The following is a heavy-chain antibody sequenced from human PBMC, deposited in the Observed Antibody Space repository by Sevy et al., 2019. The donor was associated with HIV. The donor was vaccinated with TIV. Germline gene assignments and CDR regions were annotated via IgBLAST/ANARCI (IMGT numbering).Heavy chain of an antibody. CDR2: ISGPGALT. V-gene: IGHV3-23*01. D-gene: IGHD4-17*01. CDR3: AKVDEPATDYADYVPNGFDI. Sequence: GGSMRLSCAASGFTFRIYGMSWVRQAPGKGLEWVSSISGPGALTYYADSVKGRFTISRDNSKNTLFLQRNSLRAEDTALYCCAKVDEPATDYADYVPNGFDIWGQGTMVTVSS. J-gene: IGHJ3*02. CDR1: GFTFRIYG.